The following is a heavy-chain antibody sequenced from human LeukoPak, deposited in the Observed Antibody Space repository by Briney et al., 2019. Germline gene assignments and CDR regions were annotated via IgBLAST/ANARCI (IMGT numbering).Heavy chain of an antibody. D-gene: IGHD3-9*01. CDR3: AKDRSTYNVLTGYHDY. Sequence: GGSLRLSCAVSGFTFSRYGMHWVRQAPGKGPEWVARISYDGGNKDYVDSVKGRFTVSRDNSRNTLYLQMNSLRPEDTAVYYCAKDRSTYNVLTGYHDYWGQGTLVTVSS. V-gene: IGHV3-30*18. CDR1: GFTFSRYG. CDR2: ISYDGGNK. J-gene: IGHJ4*02.